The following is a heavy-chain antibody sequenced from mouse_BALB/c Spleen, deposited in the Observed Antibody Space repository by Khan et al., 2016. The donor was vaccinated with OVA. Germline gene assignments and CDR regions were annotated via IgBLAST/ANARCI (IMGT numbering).Heavy chain of an antibody. V-gene: IGHV1-7*01. CDR2: INPSTIYT. CDR1: GYTFTYYW. CDR3: ARRLPPYYYAMDY. D-gene: IGHD3-2*02. J-gene: IGHJ4*01. Sequence: QVRLQQSGAELAKPGASVKMSCKASGYTFTYYWMHWVKQRPGQGLEWIGYINPSTIYTEYNQKFKDKATLTADKSSSTAYMQLRSLTSEDSAVYYCARRLPPYYYAMDYWGQGTSVTVSS.